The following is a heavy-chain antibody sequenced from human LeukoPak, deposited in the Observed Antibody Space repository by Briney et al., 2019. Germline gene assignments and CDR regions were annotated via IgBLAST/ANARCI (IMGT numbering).Heavy chain of an antibody. J-gene: IGHJ4*02. D-gene: IGHD2-2*01. CDR2: ISGSGGST. V-gene: IGHV3-23*01. Sequence: PGVSLRLSCAASGLTFSSYAMSWVRQDPGKGLEWVSAISGSGGSTYYADSVKGRFTISRDNSKNTLYLQMNSLRAEDTAVYYCAKMDQLLDLFDYWGQGTLVTVSS. CDR3: AKMDQLLDLFDY. CDR1: GLTFSSYA.